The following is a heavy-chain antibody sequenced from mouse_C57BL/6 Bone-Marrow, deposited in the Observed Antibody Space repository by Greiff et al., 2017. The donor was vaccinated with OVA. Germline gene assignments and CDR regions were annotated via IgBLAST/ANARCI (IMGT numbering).Heavy chain of an antibody. CDR3: TTGDYDGYYFDY. D-gene: IGHD2-4*01. CDR2: IDPENGDT. CDR1: GFNIKDDY. V-gene: IGHV14-4*01. J-gene: IGHJ2*01. Sequence: EVQLQESGAELVRPGASVKLSCTASGFNIKDDYMHWVKQRPEQGLEWIGWIDPENGDTEYASKFQGKATITADTSSNTAYLQLSSLTSEDTAVYYCTTGDYDGYYFDYWGQGTTLTVSS.